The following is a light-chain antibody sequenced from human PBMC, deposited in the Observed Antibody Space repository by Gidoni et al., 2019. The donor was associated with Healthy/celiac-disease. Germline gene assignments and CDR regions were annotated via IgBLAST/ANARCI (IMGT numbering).Light chain of an antibody. Sequence: IQMTQSPSSLSASVGDRVTITCRASQSISSYLNWYQQKPGNAPKLLIYAASSLQSGVQSSFSGSGSGTDFTLTISSLQPEDFATYYCQQSYSTPRTFGQGTKVEIK. CDR2: AAS. CDR1: QSISSY. CDR3: QQSYSTPRT. V-gene: IGKV1-39*01. J-gene: IGKJ1*01.